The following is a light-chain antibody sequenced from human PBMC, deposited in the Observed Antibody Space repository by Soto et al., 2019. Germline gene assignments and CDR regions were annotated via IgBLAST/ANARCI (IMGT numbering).Light chain of an antibody. J-gene: IGKJ1*01. CDR3: MQALQKPST. V-gene: IGKV2-28*01. CDR2: LGS. CDR1: QSLLHTNGINY. Sequence: VVTQSPLSLPVTPGEPASTSCRASQSLLHTNGINYLHWYLQKPGQSPQLLIYLGSHRASGVPDRFSGSGSGTEYTLRISRVEAEDVGIYYCMQALQKPSTFGQGTKVDIK.